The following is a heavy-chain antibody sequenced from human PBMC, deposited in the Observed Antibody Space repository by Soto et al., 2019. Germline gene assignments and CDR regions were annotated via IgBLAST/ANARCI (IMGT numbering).Heavy chain of an antibody. CDR2: INPNSGGA. D-gene: IGHD3-16*01. V-gene: IGHV1-2*04. Sequence: SVKVSCKASGYTFTGYYIHWVRQAPGQGLEWMGWINPNSGGANIAQKFQGWVTMTRDTSISTTYMELSRLRSNDTAVYFCVRDYYDGGPSYGFEFWGQGTMDTVS. CDR3: VRDYYDGGPSYGFEF. J-gene: IGHJ3*01. CDR1: GYTFTGYY.